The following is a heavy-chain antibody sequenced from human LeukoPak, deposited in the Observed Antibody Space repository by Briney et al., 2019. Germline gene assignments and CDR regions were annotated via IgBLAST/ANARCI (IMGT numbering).Heavy chain of an antibody. CDR2: INHSGST. D-gene: IGHD4/OR15-4a*01. CDR1: GGSFSGYY. CDR3: ARSGPFRCMI. Sequence: RASETLSLTCAVYGGSFSGYYWSWIRQPPGKGLEWIGEINHSGSTNYNPSLKSRVTISVDTSKNQFSLELSSVTAADTAVYYCARSGPFRCMIWGQGTMVTVSS. J-gene: IGHJ3*02. V-gene: IGHV4-34*01.